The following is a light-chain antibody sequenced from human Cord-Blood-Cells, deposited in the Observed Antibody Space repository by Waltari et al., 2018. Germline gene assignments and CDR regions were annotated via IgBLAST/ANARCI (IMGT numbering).Light chain of an antibody. CDR3: QSYDSSLSGWV. CDR1: SSNIGAGYD. Sequence: QSVLTQPPSVSGAPGQRVTISCTGSSSNIGAGYDVHWYKQLPGTAPKLLIYGNSNRPSGVPDRFSGSKPGTSASLAITGLQAEDEADYYCQSYDSSLSGWVFGGGTKLTVL. CDR2: GNS. J-gene: IGLJ3*02. V-gene: IGLV1-40*01.